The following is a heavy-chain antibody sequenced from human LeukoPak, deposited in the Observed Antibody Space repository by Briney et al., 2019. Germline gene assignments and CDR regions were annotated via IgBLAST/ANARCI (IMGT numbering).Heavy chain of an antibody. D-gene: IGHD6-13*01. CDR3: ARGASRRRDFDY. CDR2: INHSGST. V-gene: IGHV4-34*01. J-gene: IGHJ4*02. Sequence: MTSETLSLTCAVYGGSFSGYYWSWIRQPPGKGLEWIGEINHSGSTNYNPSLKSRVTISVDTSKNQFSLKLSSVTAADTAVYYCARGASRRRDFDYWGQGTLVTVSS. CDR1: GGSFSGYY.